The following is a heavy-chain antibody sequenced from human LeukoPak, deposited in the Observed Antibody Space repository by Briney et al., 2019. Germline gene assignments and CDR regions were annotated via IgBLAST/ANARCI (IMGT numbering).Heavy chain of an antibody. CDR2: IYYSGST. J-gene: IGHJ2*01. D-gene: IGHD5-24*01. CDR1: GGSISSGSYY. CDR3: ARVEDGYNLSPWYFDL. Sequence: SQTLSLTCTVSGGSISSGSYYWSWIRQPPGKGLEWIGYIYYSGSTNYNPSLKSRVTISVDTSKNQFSLKLSSVTAADTAVYYCARVEDGYNLSPWYFDLWGRGTLVTVSS. V-gene: IGHV4-61*01.